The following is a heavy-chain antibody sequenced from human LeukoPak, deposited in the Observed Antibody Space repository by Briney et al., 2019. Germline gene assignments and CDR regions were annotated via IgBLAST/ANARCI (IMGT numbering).Heavy chain of an antibody. D-gene: IGHD2-21*02. CDR3: ARGYCGGDCYRRYYYYYYMDV. V-gene: IGHV4-61*02. CDR2: IYTSGST. CDR1: GGSISSGSYY. J-gene: IGHJ6*03. Sequence: PSETLSLTCAVSGGSISSGSYYCSWVRQPAGKGLEWVGRIYTSGSTNYNPSLKSRVTISVDTSQDQFSLQLSSVTAADTAVYYCARGYCGGDCYRRYYYYYYMDVWGKGTTVTISS.